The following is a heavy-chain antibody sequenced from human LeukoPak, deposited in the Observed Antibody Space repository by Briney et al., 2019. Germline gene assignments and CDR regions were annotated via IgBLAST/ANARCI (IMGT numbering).Heavy chain of an antibody. CDR2: VNPNSGGT. V-gene: IGHV1-2*02. CDR3: ARVSGIAVAGTYDYYYGMDV. CDR1: GYTFTGYY. Sequence: ASVKVSCKASGYTFTGYYMHWVRQAPGQGLEWMGWVNPNSGGTNYAQKFQGRVTMTRDTSISTAYMELSRLRSDDTAVYYCARVSGIAVAGTYDYYYGMDVWGQGTTVTVSS. J-gene: IGHJ6*02. D-gene: IGHD6-19*01.